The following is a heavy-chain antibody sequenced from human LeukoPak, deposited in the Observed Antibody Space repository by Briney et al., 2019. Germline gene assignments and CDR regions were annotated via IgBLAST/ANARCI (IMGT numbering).Heavy chain of an antibody. D-gene: IGHD6-13*01. CDR3: VLAAAAGAPTAICDY. J-gene: IGHJ4*02. CDR2: ISYDGSNK. V-gene: IGHV3-30*04. Sequence: PGGSLRLSCAASGFTFSSYAMHWVRQAPGKGLEWVAVISYDGSNKYYADSVKGRFTISRDNSKNTLYLQMNSLRAEDTAVYYCVLAAAAGAPTAICDYWGQGTLVTVSS. CDR1: GFTFSSYA.